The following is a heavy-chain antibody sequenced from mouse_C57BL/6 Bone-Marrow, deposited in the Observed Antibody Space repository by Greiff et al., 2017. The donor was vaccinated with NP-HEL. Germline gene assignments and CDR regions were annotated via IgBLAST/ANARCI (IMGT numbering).Heavy chain of an antibody. Sequence: QVQLQQSGAELVKPGASVKLSCKASGYTFTSYWMHWVKQRPGQGLEWIGMIHPNSGSTNYNEKFKSKATLTVDKSSSTAYMQLSSLTSEASAVYYCAPYYGSSSFAYWGQGTLVTVSA. CDR2: IHPNSGST. V-gene: IGHV1-64*01. J-gene: IGHJ3*01. D-gene: IGHD1-1*01. CDR1: GYTFTSYW. CDR3: APYYGSSSFAY.